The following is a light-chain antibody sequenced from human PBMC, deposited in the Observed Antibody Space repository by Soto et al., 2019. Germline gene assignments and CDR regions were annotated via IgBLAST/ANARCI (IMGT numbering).Light chain of an antibody. CDR1: SSDVGAYNF. CDR2: DVN. V-gene: IGLV2-14*01. CDR3: SSYITSSTGV. Sequence: QSVLTQPASVSGSPGQSITISCTGTSSDVGAYNFVSWYQQHPGTAPKVLIYDVNNRPPGVSDRFSGSKSGNTASLTISGLQAEDEADYYCSSYITSSTGVFGGGTKLTVL. J-gene: IGLJ2*01.